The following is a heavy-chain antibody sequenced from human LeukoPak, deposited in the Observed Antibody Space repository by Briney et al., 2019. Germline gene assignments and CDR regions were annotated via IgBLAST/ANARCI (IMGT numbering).Heavy chain of an antibody. CDR2: IKQDGSEK. CDR1: GFTFSSYW. Sequence: PGGSLRLSCAASGFTFSSYWMSWVRQAPGKGLEWVANIKQDGSEKYYVDSVKGRFTISRDNAKNSLYLQMNSLRAEDTAVYYCARVLIAALGAFDIWGQGTMVTVSS. V-gene: IGHV3-7*01. D-gene: IGHD6-6*01. J-gene: IGHJ3*02. CDR3: ARVLIAALGAFDI.